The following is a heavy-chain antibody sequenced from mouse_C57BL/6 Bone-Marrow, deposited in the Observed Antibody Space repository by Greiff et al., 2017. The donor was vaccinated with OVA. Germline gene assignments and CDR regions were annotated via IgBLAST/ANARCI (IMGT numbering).Heavy chain of an antibody. Sequence: EVQLVESGAELVRPGASVKLSCTASGFNITDYYMHWVKQRPEQGLAWIGRIDPEDGDTEYAPKFQGQATLTADTSSNTAYLQLSRLTSEDTAVYYSTSELTGTGYYDLDYWGKGTTLTVSS. CDR1: GFNITDYY. V-gene: IGHV14-1*01. J-gene: IGHJ2*01. D-gene: IGHD4-1*01. CDR3: TSELTGTGYYDLDY. CDR2: IDPEDGDT.